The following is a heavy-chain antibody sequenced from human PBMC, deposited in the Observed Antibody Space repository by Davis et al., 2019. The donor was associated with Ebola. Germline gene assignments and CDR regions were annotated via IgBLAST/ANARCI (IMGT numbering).Heavy chain of an antibody. J-gene: IGHJ6*02. CDR1: GGSISGYY. V-gene: IGHV4-34*01. Sequence: SETLSLTCTVSGGSISGYYWSWIRQPPGKGLEWIGEINHSGSTNYNPSLKSRVTISVDTSKNHFSLKLSSVTAADTAVYYCARDSRWLVPGTYYYYGMDVWGQGTTVTVSS. CDR2: INHSGST. D-gene: IGHD6-19*01. CDR3: ARDSRWLVPGTYYYYGMDV.